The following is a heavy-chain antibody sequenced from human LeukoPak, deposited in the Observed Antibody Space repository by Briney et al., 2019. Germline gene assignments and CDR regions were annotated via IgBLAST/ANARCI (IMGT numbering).Heavy chain of an antibody. CDR3: ARETRDISGFGAFDI. CDR1: RFSFSTSE. CDR2: ISTTGSDI. Sequence: PGGSLRLSCVASRFSFSTSEMSWVRQAPGKGLEWLSYISTTGSDIIYADSVKGRFTMSRDNAKNSLFLQMNSLRAEDTALYYCARETRDISGFGAFDIWGRGTMVIVS. D-gene: IGHD3-22*01. V-gene: IGHV3-48*03. J-gene: IGHJ3*02.